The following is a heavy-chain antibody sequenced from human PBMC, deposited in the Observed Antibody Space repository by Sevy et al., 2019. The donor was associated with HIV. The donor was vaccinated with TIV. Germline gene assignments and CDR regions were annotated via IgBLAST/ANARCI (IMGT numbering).Heavy chain of an antibody. CDR3: TTGATRSFFYYGMDV. CDR1: GFTFSHAW. Sequence: GGSLRLSCAASGFTFSHAWMSWVRQAPGKGLEWVGRIKGKTDRGTTDYAAPVTGRFTISRDDSKNTLFLKMNSLKTEDTAVYYCTTGATRSFFYYGMDVWGQGTTVTVSS. CDR2: IKGKTDRGTT. D-gene: IGHD1-1*01. J-gene: IGHJ6*02. V-gene: IGHV3-15*01.